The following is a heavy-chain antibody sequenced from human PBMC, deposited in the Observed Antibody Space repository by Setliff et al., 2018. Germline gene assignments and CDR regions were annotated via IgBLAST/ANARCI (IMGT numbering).Heavy chain of an antibody. CDR1: GYGFTSYG. J-gene: IGHJ4*02. CDR3: ARDTYNPNWYGDRSFEY. CDR2: ISPYNGDT. D-gene: IGHD1-1*01. Sequence: ASVKVSCKASGYGFTSYGISWVRQAPGQGLEWMGWISPYNGDTSYTQKLQDRVTMTSDISTSTAFMELRSLTSDDTAIYYCARDTYNPNWYGDRSFEYWGQGTLVTVSS. V-gene: IGHV1-18*01.